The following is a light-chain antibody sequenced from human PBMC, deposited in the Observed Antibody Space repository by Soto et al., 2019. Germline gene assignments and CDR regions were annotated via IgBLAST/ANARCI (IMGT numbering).Light chain of an antibody. CDR3: GTWDSSLTTFV. CDR2: ENY. Sequence: QSVLTQPTSVSAAPGQKVTISCSGSSSDIGRNYVSWYKHLPRTAPKLLIYENYKRPSGIPDRFSGSKSGTSATLGITGLQTGDEADYYCGTWDSSLTTFVFGTGTKLTVL. CDR1: SSDIGRNY. J-gene: IGLJ1*01. V-gene: IGLV1-51*02.